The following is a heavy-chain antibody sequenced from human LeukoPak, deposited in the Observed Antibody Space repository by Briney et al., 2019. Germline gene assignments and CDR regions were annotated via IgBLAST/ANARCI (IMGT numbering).Heavy chain of an antibody. CDR2: INTDGSTI. J-gene: IGHJ4*02. V-gene: IGHV3-74*01. Sequence: PGGSLRLSCAPSGFTFSDYWLHWVRQAPGKGLVWVSRINTDGSTINYAGSVKGRFTISRDDAKNTLYLQMNDLRAEDTAVYYCARAGSFRFDYWGQGTLVTVSS. CDR3: ARAGSFRFDY. CDR1: GFTFSDYW. D-gene: IGHD3-10*01.